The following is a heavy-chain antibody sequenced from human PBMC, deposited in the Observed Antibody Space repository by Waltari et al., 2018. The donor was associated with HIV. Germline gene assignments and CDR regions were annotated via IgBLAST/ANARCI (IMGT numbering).Heavy chain of an antibody. CDR2: IYTRGST. CDR1: GGSISSGSYY. CDR3: ARGLATTPGRIDY. J-gene: IGHJ4*02. D-gene: IGHD5-12*01. Sequence: QVQLQESGPGLVKPSQTLSLTCTVSGGSISSGSYYWSWLRQPAGKGLEWLGRIYTRGSTNYNPSPKSRVTISVDTSKNQFSLKLSSVTAADTAVYYCARGLATTPGRIDYWGQGTLVTVSS. V-gene: IGHV4-61*02.